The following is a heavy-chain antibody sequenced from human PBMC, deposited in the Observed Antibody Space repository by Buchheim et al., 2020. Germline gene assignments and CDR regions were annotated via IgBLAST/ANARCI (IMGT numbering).Heavy chain of an antibody. J-gene: IGHJ6*02. Sequence: QVQLVQSGAEVKKPGASVKVSCKASGYTFTSYDINWVRQATGQGLEWMGWMNPNSGNTGYAQKFQGRVNMNRNTSISTAYMELSSLRSEDTAVYYCARYWGGVRGVIYYYYGMDVWGQGTT. CDR3: ARYWGGVRGVIYYYYGMDV. CDR1: GYTFTSYD. D-gene: IGHD3-10*01. CDR2: MNPNSGNT. V-gene: IGHV1-8*01.